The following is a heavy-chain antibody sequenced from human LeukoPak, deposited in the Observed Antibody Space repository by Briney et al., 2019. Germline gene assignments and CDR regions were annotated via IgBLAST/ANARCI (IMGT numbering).Heavy chain of an antibody. V-gene: IGHV3-7*01. D-gene: IGHD3-22*01. CDR1: GFTFSSYW. Sequence: GGSLRLSCAASGFTFSSYWMTWVRQAPGKGLEWVANIKEDGSERYYVDSVKGRFTTSRDNAKNSLYLQMGSLRAEDTAVHYCAGMKVGYWGQGTLVTVSS. CDR2: IKEDGSER. J-gene: IGHJ4*02. CDR3: AGMKVGY.